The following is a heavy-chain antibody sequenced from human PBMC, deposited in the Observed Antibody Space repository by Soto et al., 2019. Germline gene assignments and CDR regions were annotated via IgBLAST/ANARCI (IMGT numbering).Heavy chain of an antibody. CDR1: GFPFSDHA. J-gene: IGHJ5*02. D-gene: IGHD1-26*01. CDR2: ITGRGDST. CDR3: AKDLYVQPPSGCFDP. V-gene: IGHV3-23*01. Sequence: EVQLLESGGGLVQPGGSLRLSCAASGFPFSDHAMHWVRQTPGKGLEWVSAITGRGDSTYYADSVKGRFTISRDNSKSTLYLQMMSLRAEDTAVYYCAKDLYVQPPSGCFDPWGQGTVVTVSS.